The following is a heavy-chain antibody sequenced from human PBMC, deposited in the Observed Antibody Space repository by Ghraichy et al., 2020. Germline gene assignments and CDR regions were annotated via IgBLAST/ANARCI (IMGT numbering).Heavy chain of an antibody. CDR3: ARVGQDGGATQNYFDY. J-gene: IGHJ4*02. Sequence: SETLSLTCAVYGGSFSGYYWSWIRQPPGKGLEWIGEINHSGSTNYNPSLKSRVTISVDTSKNQFSLKLSSVTAADTAVYYCARVGQDGGATQNYFDYWGQGTLVTVSS. CDR2: INHSGST. D-gene: IGHD1-26*01. V-gene: IGHV4-34*01. CDR1: GGSFSGYY.